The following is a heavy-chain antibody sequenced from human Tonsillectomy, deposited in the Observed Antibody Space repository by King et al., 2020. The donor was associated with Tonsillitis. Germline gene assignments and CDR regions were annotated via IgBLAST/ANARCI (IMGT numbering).Heavy chain of an antibody. CDR1: GFTFDDYA. V-gene: IGHV3-9*01. J-gene: IGHJ2*01. D-gene: IGHD3-22*01. CDR2: ISWNSGSI. Sequence: VQLVESGGGLVQPGRSLRLSCAASGFTFDDYAMHWVRQAPGKGLEWVSGISWNSGSIDYAESVKGRFTISRDNAKSSLFLQMDSLRPEDTAFYYCAIDSQYYDNNGFQPPPFSWYFDLWGRGTLVTVSS. CDR3: AIDSQYYDNNGFQPPPFSWYFDL.